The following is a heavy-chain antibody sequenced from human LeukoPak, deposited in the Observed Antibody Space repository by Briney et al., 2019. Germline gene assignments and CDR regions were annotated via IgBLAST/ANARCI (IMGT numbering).Heavy chain of an antibody. J-gene: IGHJ6*02. CDR3: ARERDGYCGGDCYYYYGMDV. CDR1: GFAVSSNY. Sequence: GGPLRLSCTASGFAVSSNYINWVRQAPGQGLEWVSVIHTGGNTYYADSVKGRFTISRDNSKNTVYLQMNSLRAEDTALYYCARERDGYCGGDCYYYYGMDVWGQGTTVTVSS. CDR2: IHTGGNT. V-gene: IGHV3-66*01. D-gene: IGHD2-21*02.